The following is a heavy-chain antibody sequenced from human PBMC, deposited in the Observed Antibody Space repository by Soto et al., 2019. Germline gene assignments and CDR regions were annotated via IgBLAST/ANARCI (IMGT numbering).Heavy chain of an antibody. CDR1: GYSFTNYG. CDR2: ISAYNGNT. J-gene: IGHJ4*02. V-gene: IGHV1-18*01. D-gene: IGHD6-19*01. CDR3: ARDFRPQNAVATLNFAY. Sequence: QVQLVQSGAEVRKPGASVKVSCKASGYSFTNYGISWVRQAPGQGLEWMGWISAYNGNTKFAQKVQGRVTMATDTSTTTAYMELRSLRSDDTSVYYCARDFRPQNAVATLNFAYWGQGTLVTVSS.